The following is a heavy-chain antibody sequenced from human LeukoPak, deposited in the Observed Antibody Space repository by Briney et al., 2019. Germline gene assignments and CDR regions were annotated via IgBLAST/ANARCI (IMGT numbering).Heavy chain of an antibody. CDR2: ISAYNGNT. J-gene: IGHJ6*04. CDR3: ARDPAKRYCSSTSCYSRTQSYYYYGMDV. CDR1: GYTFTSYG. D-gene: IGHD2-2*01. Sequence: GASVKVSCKASGYTFTSYGISWVRQASGQGLEWMGWISAYNGNTNYAQKLQGRVTMTTDTSTSTAYMELRSLRSDDTAVYYCARDPAKRYCSSTSCYSRTQSYYYYGMDVWGKGTTVTVSS. V-gene: IGHV1-18*04.